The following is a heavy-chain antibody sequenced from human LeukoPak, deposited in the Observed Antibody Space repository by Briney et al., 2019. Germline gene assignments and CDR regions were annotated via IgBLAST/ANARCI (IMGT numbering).Heavy chain of an antibody. CDR3: AREGAGAETAFDY. J-gene: IGHJ4*02. CDR1: GDSVSSSTSV. V-gene: IGHV6-1*01. D-gene: IGHD2-21*02. Sequence: SQTLSLTCAISGDSVSSSTSVWNWIRQSPSRGLEWLGRTYYRSRWKNDYIISVKSRITITPDTSRNQFSLQLSSVTPEDTAVYYCAREGAGAETAFDYWGRGTLVTVSS. CDR2: TYYRSRWKN.